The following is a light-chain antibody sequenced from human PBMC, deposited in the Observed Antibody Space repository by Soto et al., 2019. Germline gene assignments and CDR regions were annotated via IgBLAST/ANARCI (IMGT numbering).Light chain of an antibody. CDR1: QSISGS. CDR3: QQYETFPLT. V-gene: IGKV1-5*03. Sequence: DLQMTQSPATLSASVGDRVTIGCRASQSISGSLAWYQQKPGKAPKLLIYKASILESGVPSRFSGSGSATEFTLTISSLQPEDFASYYCQQYETFPLTFGGGTKV. J-gene: IGKJ4*01. CDR2: KAS.